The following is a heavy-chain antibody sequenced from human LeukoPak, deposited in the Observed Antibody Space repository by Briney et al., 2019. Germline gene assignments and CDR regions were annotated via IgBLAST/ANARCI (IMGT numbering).Heavy chain of an antibody. J-gene: IGHJ1*01. CDR3: ATDLLYGSGSYYNAEYFQH. V-gene: IGHV1-2*02. CDR1: GYTFTGYY. Sequence: SVKVSCKASGYTFTGYYMHWVRQAPGQGLEWMGWINPNSGGTNYAQKFQGRVTMTEDTSTDTAYMELSSLRSEDTAVYYCATDLLYGSGSYYNAEYFQHGGQGTLVTVSS. CDR2: INPNSGGT. D-gene: IGHD3-10*01.